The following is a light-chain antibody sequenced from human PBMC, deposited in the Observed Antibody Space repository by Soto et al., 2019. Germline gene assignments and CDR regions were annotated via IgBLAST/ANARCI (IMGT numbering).Light chain of an antibody. V-gene: IGKV3-11*01. J-gene: IGKJ4*01. CDR2: DAS. Sequence: EIVLTQSPATLSLSPGERATLSCRASQSVSSYLAWYQQKPGRAPRLLIYDASNRATGIPARFSGSGSGTDFTLTISSLEPEDFAVYYCQQRSNWLLTFGGGTRWIS. CDR1: QSVSSY. CDR3: QQRSNWLLT.